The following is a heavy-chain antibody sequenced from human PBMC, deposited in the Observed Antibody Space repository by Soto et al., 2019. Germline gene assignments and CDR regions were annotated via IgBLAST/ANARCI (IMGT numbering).Heavy chain of an antibody. CDR1: GFTFNTYG. V-gene: IGHV3-33*08. J-gene: IGHJ6*02. Sequence: QVQLVESGGGVVQPGGSLRLSCTTSGFTFNTYGMHWVRQAPGKGLEWVAIIWYDGSNKYYADSVKGRFTISRDNSKNTLYLQMNSLRAEDTALYYCAIADCTGAYCYSWPFNYGVDGWGQGTTVTVSS. D-gene: IGHD2-15*01. CDR3: AIADCTGAYCYSWPFNYGVDG. CDR2: IWYDGSNK.